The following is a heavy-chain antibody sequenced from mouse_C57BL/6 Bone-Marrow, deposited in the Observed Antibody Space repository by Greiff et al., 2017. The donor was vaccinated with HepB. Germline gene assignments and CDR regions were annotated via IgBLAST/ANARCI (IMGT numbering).Heavy chain of an antibody. CDR1: GFTFSDYY. V-gene: IGHV5-12*01. CDR3: ANYDWYFDV. J-gene: IGHJ1*03. D-gene: IGHD2-4*01. CDR2: ISNGGGST. Sequence: EVKVVESGGGLVQPGGSLKLSCAASGFTFSDYYMYWVRQTPEKRLEWVAYISNGGGSTYYPDTVKGRFTISRDNAKNTLYLQMSRLKSEDTAMYYCANYDWYFDVWGTGTTVTVSS.